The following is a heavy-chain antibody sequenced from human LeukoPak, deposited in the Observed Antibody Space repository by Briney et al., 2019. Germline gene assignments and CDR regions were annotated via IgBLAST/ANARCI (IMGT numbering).Heavy chain of an antibody. Sequence: PGGSLRLSCAASGFTFSSYAMSWVRQAPGKGLEWVCAISGSGGSTYYADSVKGRVTISRDNSKNTLYLQMNSLRAEDTAVYYCAKAMIVVVPLALDIWGQGIMVTVSS. V-gene: IGHV3-23*01. CDR2: ISGSGGST. J-gene: IGHJ3*02. CDR1: GFTFSSYA. CDR3: AKAMIVVVPLALDI. D-gene: IGHD3-22*01.